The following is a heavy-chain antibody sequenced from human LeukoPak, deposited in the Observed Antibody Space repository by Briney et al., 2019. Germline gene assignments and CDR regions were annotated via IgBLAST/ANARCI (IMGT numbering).Heavy chain of an antibody. CDR3: AKRYCSSTSCYTDHAPHHDAFDI. CDR1: GFTFSSYA. Sequence: PGGSLRLSCAASGFTFSSYAMSWVRQAPGKGLEWVSAISGSGGSTYYADSVKGRFTISRDNSKNTLYLQMNSLRAEDTAVYYCAKRYCSSTSCYTDHAPHHDAFDIWGQGTMVTVSS. CDR2: ISGSGGST. J-gene: IGHJ3*02. V-gene: IGHV3-23*01. D-gene: IGHD2-2*02.